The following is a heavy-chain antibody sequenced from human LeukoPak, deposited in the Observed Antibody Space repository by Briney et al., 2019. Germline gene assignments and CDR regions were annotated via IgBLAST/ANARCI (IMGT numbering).Heavy chain of an antibody. V-gene: IGHV3-33*01. CDR1: GFTFSSHA. CDR2: IWSDGSNK. Sequence: PGRSLRLSCAASGFTFSSHAMHWVRQAPRKGLEWVAVIWSDGSNKYYADSVKGRFTISRDNSKNTLYLEMNSLRAEDTAVYYCARGWAAAGNPYWFDPWGQGTLVTVSS. J-gene: IGHJ5*02. CDR3: ARGWAAAGNPYWFDP. D-gene: IGHD6-13*01.